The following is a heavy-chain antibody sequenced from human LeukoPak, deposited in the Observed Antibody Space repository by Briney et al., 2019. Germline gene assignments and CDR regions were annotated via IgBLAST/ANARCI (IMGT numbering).Heavy chain of an antibody. J-gene: IGHJ4*02. CDR2: ISGSGGST. Sequence: GGSLRLSCAASGFTFSSYAMSWVRQAPGKGLEWVSAISGSGGSTYYADSVKGRFTISRDNSKNTLYLQMNSLSAEDTAVYYCAKGLEDDYVWGSNRYTGSDYWGQGTLVTVSS. V-gene: IGHV3-23*01. D-gene: IGHD3-16*02. CDR3: AKGLEDDYVWGSNRYTGSDY. CDR1: GFTFSSYA.